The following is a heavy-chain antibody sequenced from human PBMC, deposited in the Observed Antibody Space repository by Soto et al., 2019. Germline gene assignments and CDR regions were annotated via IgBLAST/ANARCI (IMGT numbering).Heavy chain of an antibody. J-gene: IGHJ5*02. CDR3: ARRYKDGRRDCVSTSCLFDP. V-gene: IGHV3-30-3*01. Sequence: PGGSLRLSCAASGFTFSTYAMHWVRQAPGKGLEGVAVISYDGSNKYYADSVKGRFTISRDNSKNTLYLQMNSLRAEDTAVYYCARRYKDGRRDCVSTSCLFDPWGQGTLVTSPQ. CDR2: ISYDGSNK. CDR1: GFTFSTYA. D-gene: IGHD2-2*01.